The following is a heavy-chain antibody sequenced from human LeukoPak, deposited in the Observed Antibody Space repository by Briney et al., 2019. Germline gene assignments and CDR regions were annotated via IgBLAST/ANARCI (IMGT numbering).Heavy chain of an antibody. CDR1: GYTFTSYD. CDR2: IRPYNGNT. J-gene: IGHJ4*02. Sequence: ASVKVSCKASGYTFTSYDISWVRQAPGQGLELMGWIRPYNGNTNYAQKLQGRVTMTTDTSTSTAYMELRSLRSDDTAVYYCARGRVVVPAAIDYWGQGTLVTVSS. CDR3: ARGRVVVPAAIDY. V-gene: IGHV1-18*01. D-gene: IGHD2-2*02.